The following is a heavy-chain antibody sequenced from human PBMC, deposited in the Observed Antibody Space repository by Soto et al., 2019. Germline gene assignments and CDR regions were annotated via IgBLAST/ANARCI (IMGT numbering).Heavy chain of an antibody. V-gene: IGHV1-3*01. CDR1: GYTLTSYA. D-gene: IGHD3-3*01. J-gene: IGHJ4*02. CDR3: ASQVRFLEWLSVLDY. Sequence: ASVKVSCKASGYTLTSYAMHWVRQAPGQRLEWMGWINAGNGNTKYSQKFQGRVTITRDTSASTAYMELSSLRSEDTAVYYCASQVRFLEWLSVLDYWGQGTLVTVSS. CDR2: INAGNGNT.